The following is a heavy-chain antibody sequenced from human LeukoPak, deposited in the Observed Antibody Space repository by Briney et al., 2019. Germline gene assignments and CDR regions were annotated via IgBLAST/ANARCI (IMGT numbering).Heavy chain of an antibody. J-gene: IGHJ3*01. CDR3: ARYSGSHYAFDL. D-gene: IGHD1-26*01. CDR1: GDSITRYY. Sequence: PSETLSLTCTVSGDSITRYYWGWIRQAPGKGLEWIGNIYYSGDTFYNSSLKSRVTISVDTSENQFSLKMTSVTAADTAVYYCARYSGSHYAFDLWGQGTMVTVS. V-gene: IGHV4-39*01. CDR2: IYYSGDT.